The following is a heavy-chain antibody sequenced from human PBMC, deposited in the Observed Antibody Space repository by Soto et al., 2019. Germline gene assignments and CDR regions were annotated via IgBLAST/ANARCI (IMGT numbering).Heavy chain of an antibody. CDR2: ISAYNGNT. D-gene: IGHD3-3*01. CDR3: VRDVDYDFWSGYYIGYYYYYMDV. V-gene: IGHV1-18*01. CDR1: GYTFTSYG. J-gene: IGHJ6*03. Sequence: ASVKVSCKASGYTFTSYGISWVRQAPGQGLEWMGWISAYNGNTNYAQKLQGRVTITTDTSTSTAYMELRSLRSDDTAVYYCVRDVDYDFWSGYYIGYYYYYMDVWGKGTTVTVSS.